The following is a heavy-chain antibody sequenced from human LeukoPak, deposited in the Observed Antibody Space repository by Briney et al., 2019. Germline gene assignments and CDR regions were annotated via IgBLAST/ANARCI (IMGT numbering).Heavy chain of an antibody. CDR1: GFTFSSYS. CDR3: ARDHSSTRTYYFDY. Sequence: GGSLRLTCTASGFTFSSYSMNWVRQAPGKGLEWVSSISSSSSYIYYADSVKGRFTISRDNAKNSLYLQMNSLRAEDTAVYYCARDHSSTRTYYFDYWGQGTLVTVSS. D-gene: IGHD2-2*01. V-gene: IGHV3-21*01. CDR2: ISSSSSYI. J-gene: IGHJ4*02.